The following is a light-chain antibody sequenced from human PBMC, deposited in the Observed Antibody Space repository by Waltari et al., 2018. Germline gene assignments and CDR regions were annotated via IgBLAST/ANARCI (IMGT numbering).Light chain of an antibody. V-gene: IGLV2-14*03. CDR1: SSDVGAYND. CDR3: SSYTNTSTYV. Sequence: QSALTQPASVSGSPGQSITISCAGTSSDVGAYNDVAWYQQHSGKAPKLIISDVNNRPSGVAKRFSGYKYGNTASLINSGIQADDEAEYYCSSYTNTSTYVFGTGTTGSVL. CDR2: DVN. J-gene: IGLJ1*01.